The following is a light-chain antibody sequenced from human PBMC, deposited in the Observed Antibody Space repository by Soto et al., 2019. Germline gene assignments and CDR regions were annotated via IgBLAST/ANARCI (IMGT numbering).Light chain of an antibody. Sequence: QSVLTQPPSVSEAPGQRVTISCTGSSSNIGAGYEAHWYQQVPGPAPKLLIYENNNRTSGVPDRFSGSKSGTSASLAITGLQAEDEAEDYCQSYDSSLSGYVFGTGTKLTVL. CDR1: SSNIGAGYE. J-gene: IGLJ1*01. CDR2: ENN. V-gene: IGLV1-40*01. CDR3: QSYDSSLSGYV.